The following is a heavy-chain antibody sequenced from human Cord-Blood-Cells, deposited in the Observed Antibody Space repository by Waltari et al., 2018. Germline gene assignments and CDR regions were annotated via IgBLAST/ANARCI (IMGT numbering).Heavy chain of an antibody. CDR2: INPNSGGT. CDR3: ARDLKGGDAFDI. Sequence: QVQLVQSGAEVKKPGASVKGSCKASGYTFTGYYMHWVRQAPGQGLEWMGWINPNSGGTNDAQKFQGWVTMTRDPSISTAYMELSRLRSDDTAVYYCARDLKGGDAFDIWGQGTMVTVSS. J-gene: IGHJ3*02. D-gene: IGHD2-15*01. V-gene: IGHV1-2*04. CDR1: GYTFTGYY.